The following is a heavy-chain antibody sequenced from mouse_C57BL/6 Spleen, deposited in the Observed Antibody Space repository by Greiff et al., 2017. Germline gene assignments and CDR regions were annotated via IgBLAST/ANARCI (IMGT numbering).Heavy chain of an antibody. CDR2: IWTGGGT. D-gene: IGHD4-1*02. CDR3: ASPSNWSQAWFAY. V-gene: IGHV2-9-1*01. J-gene: IGHJ3*01. CDR1: GFSLTSYA. Sequence: VKLQESGPGLVAPSQSLSITCTVSGFSLTSYAISWVRQPPGKGLEWLGVIWTGGGTNYNSALKSRLSISKDNSKSQVFLKMNSLQTDDTARYYCASPSNWSQAWFAYWGQGTLVTVSA.